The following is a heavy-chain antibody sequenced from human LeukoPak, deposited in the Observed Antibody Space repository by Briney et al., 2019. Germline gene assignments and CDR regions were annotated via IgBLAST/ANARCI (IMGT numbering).Heavy chain of an antibody. CDR1: GYTFTSYA. D-gene: IGHD3-22*01. CDR3: ARGGYYYDSSLSYYFDY. V-gene: IGHV1-3*03. CDR2: INAGNGNT. Sequence: ASVKVSCKASGYTFTSYAMHWVRQAPGQRLEWMGWINAGNGNTKYSQEFQGRVTITRDTSASTAYMELSGLRSEDMAVYYCARGGYYYDSSLSYYFDYWGQGTLVTVSS. J-gene: IGHJ4*02.